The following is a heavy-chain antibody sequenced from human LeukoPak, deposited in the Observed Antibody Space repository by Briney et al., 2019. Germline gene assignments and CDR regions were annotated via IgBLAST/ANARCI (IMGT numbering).Heavy chain of an antibody. J-gene: IGHJ5*02. CDR2: INWNGGST. CDR3: ARATRPGRFDP. CDR1: GFTFDDYG. V-gene: IGHV3-20*04. Sequence: GGSLRLSCAASGFTFDDYGMSWVRQAPGKGLEWVSGINWNGGSTGYADSVKGRFTISRDNAKNSLYLQMNSLRAGDTALYYCARATRPGRFDPWGQGTLVTVSS.